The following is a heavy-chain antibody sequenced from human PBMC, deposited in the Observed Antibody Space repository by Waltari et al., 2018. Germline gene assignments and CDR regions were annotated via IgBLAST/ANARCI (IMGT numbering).Heavy chain of an antibody. J-gene: IGHJ5*02. Sequence: QVQLVQSGAEVKKPGASVKVSCKASGYTFTSYGISWVRQAPGQGLEWMGWISAYNGNTNYAQKPQGRVNMTTDTSTSTAYMELRSLRSDDTAVYYCARDVSDIVVVVAATPEGWFDPWGQGTLVTVSS. D-gene: IGHD2-15*01. CDR2: ISAYNGNT. CDR1: GYTFTSYG. V-gene: IGHV1-18*01. CDR3: ARDVSDIVVVVAATPEGWFDP.